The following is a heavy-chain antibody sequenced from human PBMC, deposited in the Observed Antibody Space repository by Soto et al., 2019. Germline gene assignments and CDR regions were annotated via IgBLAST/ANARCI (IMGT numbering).Heavy chain of an antibody. J-gene: IGHJ4*02. CDR3: TSFDSNGYYPQNHY. CDR2: IIPILGKA. Sequence: GASVKVSCKVSGGSFSSFSINWVRQAPGQRFEWTGGIIPILGKANFTQKFQDRVTFTADESTATAYMTLSSLTSEDTAFYYCTSFDSNGYYPQNHYWGPGTQVTVSS. CDR1: GGSFSSFS. V-gene: IGHV1-69*13. D-gene: IGHD3-22*01.